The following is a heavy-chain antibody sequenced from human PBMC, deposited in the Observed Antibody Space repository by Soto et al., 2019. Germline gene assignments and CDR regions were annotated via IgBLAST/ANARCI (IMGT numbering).Heavy chain of an antibody. CDR1: GGSISSYY. CDR3: ASGRDGYLLDY. CDR2: IYYSGST. V-gene: IGHV4-59*01. D-gene: IGHD5-12*01. J-gene: IGHJ4*02. Sequence: KTSETLSLTCTVSGGSISSYYWSWIRQPPGKGLEWIGYIYYSGSTNYNPSLKSRATISVDTSKNQFSLKLSSVTAADTAVYYCASGRDGYLLDYWGQGTLVTVSS.